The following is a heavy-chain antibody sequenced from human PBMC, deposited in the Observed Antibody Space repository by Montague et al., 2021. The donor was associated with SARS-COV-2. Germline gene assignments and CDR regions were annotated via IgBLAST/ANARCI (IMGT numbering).Heavy chain of an antibody. CDR2: ISHSGST. V-gene: IGHV4-34*01. CDR1: GGSFSGNN. D-gene: IGHD2-2*01. CDR3: ARFAYRLLFIASYYGMDV. Sequence: SETLSLTCAVYGGSFSGNNWSGFGQPPGRGLVWFGEISHSGSTNKNPPSKSRVTISIDTSKNQFSLKLSSVTAADTAVYYCARFAYRLLFIASYYGMDVWGQGTTVTVSS. J-gene: IGHJ6*02.